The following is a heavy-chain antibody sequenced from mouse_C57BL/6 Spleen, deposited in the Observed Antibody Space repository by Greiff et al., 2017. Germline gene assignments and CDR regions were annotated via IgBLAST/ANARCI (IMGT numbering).Heavy chain of an antibody. CDR3: ARSPYYSNYVYAMDY. CDR1: GYSFTDYN. Sequence: VQLKESGPELVKPGASVKISCKASGYSFTDYNMNWVKQSNGKSLEWIGVINPNYGTTSYNQKFKGKATLTVDQSSSTAYMQLNSLTSEDSAVYYCARSPYYSNYVYAMDYWGQGTSVTVSS. CDR2: INPNYGTT. J-gene: IGHJ4*01. D-gene: IGHD2-5*01. V-gene: IGHV1-39*01.